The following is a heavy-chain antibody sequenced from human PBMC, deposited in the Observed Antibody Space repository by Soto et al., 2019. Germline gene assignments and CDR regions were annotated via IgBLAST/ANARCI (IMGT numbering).Heavy chain of an antibody. D-gene: IGHD5-12*01. J-gene: IGHJ4*02. Sequence: SETLSLTCAVYGGSFSGYYWSWIRQPPGKGLEWIGEINHSGSTNYNPSLKSRVTISVDTSKNQFSLKLSSVTAADTAVYYCARDGYSGYDSLGVPPDYWGQGTLVTVSS. V-gene: IGHV4-34*01. CDR2: INHSGST. CDR3: ARDGYSGYDSLGVPPDY. CDR1: GGSFSGYY.